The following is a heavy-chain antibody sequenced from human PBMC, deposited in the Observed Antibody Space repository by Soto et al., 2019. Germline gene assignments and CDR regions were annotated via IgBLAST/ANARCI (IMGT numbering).Heavy chain of an antibody. V-gene: IGHV1-2*02. CDR3: ARGRRFLEWLTYYYYYGMDV. CDR1: GYTFTGYY. D-gene: IGHD3-3*01. J-gene: IGHJ6*02. CDR2: INPNSGGT. Sequence: ASVKVSCKASGYTFTGYYMHWVRQAPGQGLEWMGWINPNSGGTNYAQKFQGRVTMTRDTSISTAYMELSRLRSDDTAVYYCARGRRFLEWLTYYYYYGMDVWAQGTTVTVS.